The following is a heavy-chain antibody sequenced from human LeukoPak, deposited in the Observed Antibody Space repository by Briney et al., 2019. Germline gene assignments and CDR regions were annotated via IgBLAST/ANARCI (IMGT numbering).Heavy chain of an antibody. CDR2: ISSSSSTI. D-gene: IGHD3-10*01. CDR1: GFTFSSYS. V-gene: IGHV3-48*01. J-gene: IGHJ4*02. Sequence: GGSLRLSCAASGFTFSSYSMNWVRQAPGKGLEWVSYISSSSSTIYYADSVKGRFTISRDNAKNSLYLQMNSLRAEDTAVYYCARDHLLWFGELLGGFDYWGQGTLVTVSS. CDR3: ARDHLLWFGELLGGFDY.